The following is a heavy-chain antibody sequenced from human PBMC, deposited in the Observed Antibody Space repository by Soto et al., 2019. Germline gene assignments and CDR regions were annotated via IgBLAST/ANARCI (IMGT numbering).Heavy chain of an antibody. V-gene: IGHV3-9*01. Sequence: SLTLSCAPSGVTVDNYAMHWDRHAQEKDVEWGLGVSLNSVSIGYSDSVKGRFVIFRDNAKNSLDLQMNSLRAEDTALYYCGKGVAPGNYYYYDMDVWGQGTMVTVSS. CDR2: VSLNSVSI. D-gene: IGHD5-12*01. CDR1: GVTVDNYA. CDR3: GKGVAPGNYYYYDMDV. J-gene: IGHJ6*02.